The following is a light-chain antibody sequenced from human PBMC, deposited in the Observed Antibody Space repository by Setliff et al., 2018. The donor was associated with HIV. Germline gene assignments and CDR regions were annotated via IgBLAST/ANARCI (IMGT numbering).Light chain of an antibody. Sequence: QSVLTQPASVSGSPGQSITISCTGTSSDVGTYNLVSWYQQHPGKAPKLMIYEVSKRPSGVSNRFSGSKSGNTASLTTSGLQAEDEADYYCCSYAGSYVFGTGTKVTV. J-gene: IGLJ1*01. V-gene: IGLV2-23*02. CDR3: CSYAGSYV. CDR1: SSDVGTYNL. CDR2: EVS.